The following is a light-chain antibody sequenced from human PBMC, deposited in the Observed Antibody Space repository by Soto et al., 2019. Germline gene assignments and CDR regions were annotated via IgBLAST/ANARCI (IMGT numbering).Light chain of an antibody. Sequence: DIQMTQSPSSLSASLGDRVTITFRASQSIASYLNWYQQRPGKAPKLLIHAASTLQSGVPSRFSGSESESGTDFTLTISSLQPEDFATYYCQQSYTSPHFGQGTKVDIK. CDR3: QQSYTSPH. CDR2: AAS. J-gene: IGKJ2*01. V-gene: IGKV1-39*01. CDR1: QSIASY.